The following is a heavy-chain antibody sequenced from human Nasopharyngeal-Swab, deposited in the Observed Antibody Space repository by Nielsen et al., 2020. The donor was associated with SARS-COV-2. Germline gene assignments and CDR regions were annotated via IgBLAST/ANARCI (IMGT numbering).Heavy chain of an antibody. Sequence: GGPLKISCAASGFTFSSYWMSWVRQAPGKGLEWVANIKQDGSEKYYVDSVKGRFTISRDNAKNSLYLQMNSLRAEDTAVYYCARIRTGAYFDYWGQGTLVTVSS. CDR2: IKQDGSEK. CDR1: GFTFSSYW. V-gene: IGHV3-7*01. J-gene: IGHJ4*02. D-gene: IGHD1-14*01. CDR3: ARIRTGAYFDY.